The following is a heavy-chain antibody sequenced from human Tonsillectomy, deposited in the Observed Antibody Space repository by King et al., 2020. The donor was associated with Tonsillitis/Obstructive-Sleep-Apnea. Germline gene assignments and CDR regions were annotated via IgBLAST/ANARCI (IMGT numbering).Heavy chain of an antibody. J-gene: IGHJ4*02. Sequence: VQLVESGGGVVQPGGSLRLSCAASGFTFSSYGMHWVRQAPGKGLEWVAVISYDGSNKYYADSVKGRFTISRDNSKNTLYLQMNSLRAEDTAVYYCAKGGPARYCSSPSCEFFGYWGQGTLVTVSS. D-gene: IGHD2-2*01. CDR1: GFTFSSYG. CDR2: ISYDGSNK. V-gene: IGHV3-30*18. CDR3: AKGGPARYCSSPSCEFFGY.